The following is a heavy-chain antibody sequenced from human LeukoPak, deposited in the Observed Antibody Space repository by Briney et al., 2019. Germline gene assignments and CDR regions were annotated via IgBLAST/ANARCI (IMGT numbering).Heavy chain of an antibody. CDR2: IYYSGST. CDR1: GGSISSYY. D-gene: IGHD3-22*01. Sequence: SETLSLTCTVSGGSISSYYWSWIRQPPGKGLEWIGYIYYSGSTNYNPSLKSRVTISVDTSKNQFSLKLSSVTAADTAVYYCARLYDNGLFGIWGQGTMVTVSS. CDR3: ARLYDNGLFGI. J-gene: IGHJ3*02. V-gene: IGHV4-59*08.